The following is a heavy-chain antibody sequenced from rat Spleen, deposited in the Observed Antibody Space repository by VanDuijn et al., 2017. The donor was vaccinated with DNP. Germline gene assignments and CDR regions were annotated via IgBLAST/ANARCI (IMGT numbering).Heavy chain of an antibody. CDR3: AKHDGTGGIDVDY. CDR2: IIYDGSRT. Sequence: EVQLVESGGGLVQPGRSLKLSCAASGFTFSDYNMAWVRQAPKKGLEWVATIIYDGSRTYYRDSVKGRFNIFRDNVKSSLSLQMDSLRSEDTATYYCAKHDGTGGIDVDYWGQGVMVTVSS. CDR1: GFTFSDYN. D-gene: IGHD1-11*01. J-gene: IGHJ2*01. V-gene: IGHV5S10*01.